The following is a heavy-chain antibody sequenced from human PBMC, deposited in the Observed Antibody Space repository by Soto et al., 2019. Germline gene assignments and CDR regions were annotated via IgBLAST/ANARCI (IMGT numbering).Heavy chain of an antibody. J-gene: IGHJ6*02. D-gene: IGHD3-3*01. CDR1: GYTFTSYD. V-gene: IGHV1-8*01. CDR3: ARERKFDFWRKGLDV. Sequence: QAQLVQSGAEVKKPGASVKVSCEASGYTFTSYDINWVRQAPGQGLEWLGWMDPNSGSTGYAQNFQGRVTMTRNISINTAHMELSSLRSEDTAVYYCARERKFDFWRKGLDVWGQGTTVTVSS. CDR2: MDPNSGST.